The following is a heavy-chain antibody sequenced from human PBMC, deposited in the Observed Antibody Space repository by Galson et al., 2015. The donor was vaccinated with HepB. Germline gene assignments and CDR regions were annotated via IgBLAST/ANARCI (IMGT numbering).Heavy chain of an antibody. CDR1: GGTFSSYA. CDR3: AREQREYQLLYDDYYYYMDV. D-gene: IGHD2-2*02. Sequence: SVKVSCKASGGTFSSYAISWVRQAPGQGLEWMGGIIPIFGTANYAQKFQGRVTITADESTSTAYMELSSLRSEDTAVYYCAREQREYQLLYDDYYYYMDVWGKGTTVTVSS. V-gene: IGHV1-69*13. CDR2: IIPIFGTA. J-gene: IGHJ6*03.